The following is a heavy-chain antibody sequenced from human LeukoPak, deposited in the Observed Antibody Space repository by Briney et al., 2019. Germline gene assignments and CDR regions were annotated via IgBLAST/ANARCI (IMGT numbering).Heavy chain of an antibody. CDR2: ISYHGINK. CDR3: AKTRPLDSSSWSHGDY. J-gene: IGHJ4*02. D-gene: IGHD6-13*01. V-gene: IGHV3-30*18. Sequence: GGSLRLSCAASGFTFSSYGMHWVRQAPGKGLEWVAVISYHGINKYYADSVKGRFTISRDNSKNTLYLQMNSLRAEDTAVYYCAKTRPLDSSSWSHGDYWGQGTLVTVSS. CDR1: GFTFSSYG.